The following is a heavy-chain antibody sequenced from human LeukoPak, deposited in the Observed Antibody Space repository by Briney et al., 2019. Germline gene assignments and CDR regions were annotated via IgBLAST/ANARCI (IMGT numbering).Heavy chain of an antibody. D-gene: IGHD2-15*01. CDR2: IKQDGSEK. CDR1: GFNFSSYW. V-gene: IGHV3-7*01. J-gene: IGHJ5*02. Sequence: GGSLRLSCAASGFNFSSYWMSWVRPAPGKGPEWVANIKQDGSEKYYVDSVKGRFTISRDNAKNSLYLQMNSLRAEDTAVYYCARDGYCSGGSCYAFDPWGQGTLVTVSS. CDR3: ARDGYCSGGSCYAFDP.